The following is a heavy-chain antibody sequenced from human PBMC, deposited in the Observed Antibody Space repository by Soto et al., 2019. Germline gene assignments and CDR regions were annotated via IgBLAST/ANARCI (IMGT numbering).Heavy chain of an antibody. D-gene: IGHD2-15*01. CDR2: INHSGST. V-gene: IGHV4-34*01. J-gene: IGHJ6*04. Sequence: SETLSLTCAVYGGSFSGYYWSWIRQPPGKGLEWIGEINHSGSTNYNPSLKSRVTISVDTSKNQFSLKLSSVTAADTAVYYCARGPGVVAATTLPWDVWGKGTTVTVSS. CDR1: GGSFSGYY. CDR3: ARGPGVVAATTLPWDV.